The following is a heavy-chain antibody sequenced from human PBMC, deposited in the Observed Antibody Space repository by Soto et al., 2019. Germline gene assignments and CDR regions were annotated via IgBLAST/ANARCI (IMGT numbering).Heavy chain of an antibody. J-gene: IGHJ6*02. Sequence: GASVKLSCKASGGTFSSYAISWVRQAPRQGLEWMGGIIPIFGTANYAQKFQGRVTITADESTSTAYMELSSLRSEDTAVYYCARDSLADPAGVRYYYGMDVWGQGTTVTVSS. D-gene: IGHD6-19*01. CDR2: IIPIFGTA. CDR1: GGTFSSYA. CDR3: ARDSLADPAGVRYYYGMDV. V-gene: IGHV1-69*13.